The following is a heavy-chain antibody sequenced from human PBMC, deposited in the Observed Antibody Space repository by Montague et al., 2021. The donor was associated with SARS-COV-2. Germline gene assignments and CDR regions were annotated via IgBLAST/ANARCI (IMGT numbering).Heavy chain of an antibody. CDR2: IFCTGSA. CDR1: SDSVSSGKYF. D-gene: IGHD3-10*01. V-gene: IGHV4-61*01. CDR3: ARVGNYLGVY. J-gene: IGHJ4*02. Sequence: SETLSLTCTVSSDSVSSGKYFWTWIRQPPGKGLEWIGYIFCTGSANYNPSLKSRVTISVDTSNNQFSLKLKSMSDEDTAVYSCARVGNYLGVYWGQGNLVTVSS.